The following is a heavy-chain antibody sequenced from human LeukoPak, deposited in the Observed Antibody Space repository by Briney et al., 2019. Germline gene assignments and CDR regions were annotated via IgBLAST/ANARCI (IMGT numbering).Heavy chain of an antibody. V-gene: IGHV4-4*07. CDR2: IYTSGST. J-gene: IGHJ6*03. D-gene: IGHD6-13*01. CDR1: GGSISSYD. CDR3: ARVPVEGMGYYYYMDV. Sequence: SETLSLTCTVSGGSISSYDWSWIRQPAGKGLEWIGRIYTSGSTIYNPSLKSRVTMSVDTSKNQFSLKLSSLTAADTAVYYCARVPVEGMGYYYYMDVWGKGTTVTVSS.